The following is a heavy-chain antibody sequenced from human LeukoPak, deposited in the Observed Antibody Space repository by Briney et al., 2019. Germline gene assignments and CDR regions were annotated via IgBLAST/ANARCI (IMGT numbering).Heavy chain of an antibody. D-gene: IGHD1-26*01. V-gene: IGHV1-8*01. CDR3: ARLSYGGGSYRGLYYGMDV. Sequence: ASVKVSCKASGYTFTSYDINWVRQATGQGLEWMGWMNPNSGNTGYAQKLQGRVTMTRNTSISTAYMELSSLRSEDTAVYYCARLSYGGGSYRGLYYGMDVWGQGTTVTVSS. CDR2: MNPNSGNT. J-gene: IGHJ6*02. CDR1: GYTFTSYD.